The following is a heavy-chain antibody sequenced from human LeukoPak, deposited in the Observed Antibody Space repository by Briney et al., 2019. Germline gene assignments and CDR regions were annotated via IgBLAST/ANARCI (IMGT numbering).Heavy chain of an antibody. CDR2: INPNGETA. D-gene: IGHD3-22*01. V-gene: IGHV1-46*01. CDR1: GFTFSNYY. J-gene: IGHJ4*02. CDR3: ARGGAYYYDSSGYYREFDY. Sequence: ASVKVSCKASGFTFSNYYMHWVRQAPGQGLEWMGIINPNGETAWYAQKFRGRLTMTRDMSTTTAYMELSSLTSEDTAVYYCARGGAYYYDSSGYYREFDYWGQGTLVTVSS.